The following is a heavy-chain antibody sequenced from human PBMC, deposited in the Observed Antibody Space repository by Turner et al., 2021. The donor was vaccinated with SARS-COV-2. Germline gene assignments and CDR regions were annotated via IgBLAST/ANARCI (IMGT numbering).Heavy chain of an antibody. Sequence: EVQLVDSGGGLVKPGGSLRLACAASGFTVISHSMKWVRQAPGNGLEWVSSISSSSSYIYYADSVKGRFTISRDNAKNSLYLQMNSLRAEDTAVYYCARWDNYYDSSGYYPDAFDIWGQGTMVTVSS. J-gene: IGHJ3*02. CDR3: ARWDNYYDSSGYYPDAFDI. CDR1: GFTVISHS. D-gene: IGHD3-22*01. V-gene: IGHV3-21*01. CDR2: ISSSSSYI.